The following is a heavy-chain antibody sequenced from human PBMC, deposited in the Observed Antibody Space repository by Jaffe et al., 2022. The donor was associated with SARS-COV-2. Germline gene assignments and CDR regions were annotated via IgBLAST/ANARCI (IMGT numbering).Heavy chain of an antibody. CDR1: GFSVGDSY. J-gene: IGHJ4*02. V-gene: IGHV3-53*01. CDR2: IYRGGET. CDR3: ARGSGWLEE. Sequence: EVQLVESGGLLIQPGGSLRLSCAISGFSVGDSYVTWVRQAPRKGLEWVSVIYRGGETFYRDSVKGRFTISRDNSKNTVDLQMNSLTAEDTAVYYCARGSGWLEEWGQGTLVTVSA. D-gene: IGHD6-19*01.